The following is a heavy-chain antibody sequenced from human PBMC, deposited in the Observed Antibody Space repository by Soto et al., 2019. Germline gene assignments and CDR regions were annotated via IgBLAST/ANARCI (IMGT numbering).Heavy chain of an antibody. CDR3: AKDLKVAVAGTDYYYGMDV. J-gene: IGHJ6*02. V-gene: IGHV3-9*01. D-gene: IGHD6-19*01. Sequence: GGSLRLSCAASGFTFDDYAMHWVRQAPGKGLEWVSGISWNSGSIGYADSVKGRFTISRDNAKNSLYMQMNSLRAEDTALYYCAKDLKVAVAGTDYYYGMDVWGQGTTVTVSS. CDR2: ISWNSGSI. CDR1: GFTFDDYA.